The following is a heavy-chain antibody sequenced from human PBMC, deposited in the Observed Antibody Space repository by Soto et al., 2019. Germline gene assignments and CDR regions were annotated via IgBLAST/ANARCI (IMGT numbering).Heavy chain of an antibody. Sequence: QELLVESGGGVVQPGRSLRLSCAASGFTFSSFAMHWVRQAPGKGLEWVSVISFNGLSQFYPDSIRGRFTISRDNSKNTLYLQLDSLRPDETAVYYGARGGRGLRGDFDVWGQGTEVSVS. V-gene: IGHV3-30*03. D-gene: IGHD3-16*01. CDR2: ISFNGLSQ. CDR1: GFTFSSFA. CDR3: ARGGRGLRGDFDV. J-gene: IGHJ3*01.